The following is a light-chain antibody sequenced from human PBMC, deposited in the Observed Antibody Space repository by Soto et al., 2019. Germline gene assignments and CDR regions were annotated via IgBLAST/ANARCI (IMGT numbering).Light chain of an antibody. CDR2: GAS. CDR3: QQYKKWPF. CDR1: HSVNSH. Sequence: MMMTQSPATLSVSPGERVTLSCRTSHSVNSHVAWYQQKPGQAPRLLLYGASTRATGITVRFSGSGFGTEFTLTISRLPSEDFAVYYCQQYKKWPFFGQGTRLEIK. J-gene: IGKJ5*01. V-gene: IGKV3-15*01.